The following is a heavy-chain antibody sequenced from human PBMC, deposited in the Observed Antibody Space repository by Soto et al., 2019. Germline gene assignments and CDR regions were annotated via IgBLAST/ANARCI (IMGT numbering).Heavy chain of an antibody. D-gene: IGHD1-1*01. CDR1: GGSISSYY. V-gene: IGHV4-59*01. J-gene: IGHJ4*02. CDR3: ARGLISLPLLPNDLDYFDY. CDR2: IYYSGST. Sequence: PSETLSLTCTVSGGSISSYYWSWIRQPPGKGLEWIGYIYYSGSTNYNPSLKSRVTISVDTSKNQFSLKLSSVTAADTAVYYCARGLISLPLLPNDLDYFDYWGKGTLVTVSS.